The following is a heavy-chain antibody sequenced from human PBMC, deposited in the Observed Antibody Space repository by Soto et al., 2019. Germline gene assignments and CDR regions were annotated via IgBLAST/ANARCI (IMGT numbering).Heavy chain of an antibody. D-gene: IGHD5-18*01. J-gene: IGHJ6*02. V-gene: IGHV4-39*01. CDR1: GGSIISSSYY. CDR2: IYYSGST. CDR3: ARVGYSYGTLLYYYGMDV. Sequence: SETLSLTCTVSGGSIISSSYYWGWIRQPPGKGLEWIGSIYYSGSTYYNPSLKSRVTISVDTSKNQFSLKLSSVTAADTAVYYCARVGYSYGTLLYYYGMDVWGQGTTVTVSS.